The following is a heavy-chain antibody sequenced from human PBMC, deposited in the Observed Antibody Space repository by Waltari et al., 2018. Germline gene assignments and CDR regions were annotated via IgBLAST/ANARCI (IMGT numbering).Heavy chain of an antibody. CDR2: IYGSSGST. D-gene: IGHD2-15*01. Sequence: QVQLQESGPGLVKPSETLSLTCAVSGGSISGGYDWSWIRQPPGKGLEWIGYIYGSSGSTNYNPSLKNRVTISKDTSKNRFSLKLSSVTAADTAVYYCARGRGLVVVSATHWYFDIWGPGTPITISS. CDR1: GGSISGGYD. CDR3: ARGRGLVVVSATHWYFDI. V-gene: IGHV4-61*08. J-gene: IGHJ2*01.